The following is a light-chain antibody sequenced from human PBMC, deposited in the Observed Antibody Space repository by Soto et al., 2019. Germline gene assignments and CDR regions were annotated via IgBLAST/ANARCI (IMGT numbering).Light chain of an antibody. CDR2: GAS. Sequence: EIVLTQSPGTLSLSPGERATLSCRASQSVSSSYLAWYQQKPGQAPRLLIYGASSRATGIPDRFSGSGSGTDFTLTISSLYPEDFAVYYCQQYSSSPLTFGQGTKLEIK. CDR1: QSVSSSY. V-gene: IGKV3-20*01. CDR3: QQYSSSPLT. J-gene: IGKJ2*01.